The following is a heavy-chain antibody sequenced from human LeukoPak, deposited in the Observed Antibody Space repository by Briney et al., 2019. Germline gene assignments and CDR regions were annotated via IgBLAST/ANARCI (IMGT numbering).Heavy chain of an antibody. D-gene: IGHD6-13*01. CDR1: GGSISSGGYY. J-gene: IGHJ6*02. Sequence: PSQTLSLTCTVSGGSISSGGYYWSWNRQHPGKGLEWIGYIYYSGSTYYNPSLKSRVTISVDTSKNQFSLKLSSVTAADTAVYYCARAAKLGNDYYYGMDVWGQGTTVTVSS. CDR3: ARAAKLGNDYYYGMDV. CDR2: IYYSGST. V-gene: IGHV4-31*03.